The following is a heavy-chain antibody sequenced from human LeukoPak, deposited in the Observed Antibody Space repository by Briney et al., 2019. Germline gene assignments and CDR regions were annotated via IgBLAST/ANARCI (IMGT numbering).Heavy chain of an antibody. CDR3: ARHSMYNGSSIDY. Sequence: SETLSLTCTVSGGSISSRNYYWGWIRQSPGKGLEWIGSIYYSGSTYDKPSLKSRVIISVDTSKNQFSLRLSSVTAADAAVYYCARHSMYNGSSIDYWGQGTMVTVSS. V-gene: IGHV4-39*01. CDR1: GGSISSRNYY. J-gene: IGHJ4*02. CDR2: IYYSGST. D-gene: IGHD1-26*01.